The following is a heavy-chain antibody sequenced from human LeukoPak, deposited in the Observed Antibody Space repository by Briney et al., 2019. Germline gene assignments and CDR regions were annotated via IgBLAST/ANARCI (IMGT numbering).Heavy chain of an antibody. Sequence: SETLSLTCTVSGGSISSYYWSWIRQPPGKGLEWIGYIFYSGSTNYNPSLRSRVTISVDTSKNQFSLKLSSVTAADTAVYYCARPSGRFGALDYWGQGTLVTVSS. D-gene: IGHD3-16*01. CDR2: IFYSGST. CDR3: ARPSGRFGALDY. V-gene: IGHV4-59*08. CDR1: GGSISSYY. J-gene: IGHJ4*02.